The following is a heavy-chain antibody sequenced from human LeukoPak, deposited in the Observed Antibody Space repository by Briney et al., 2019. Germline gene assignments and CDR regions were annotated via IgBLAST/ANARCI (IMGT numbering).Heavy chain of an antibody. CDR3: ARDQYSGTSTLIDY. CDR2: IRYDGSNK. V-gene: IGHV3-30*02. J-gene: IGHJ4*02. D-gene: IGHD5-12*01. Sequence: GGSLRLSCAASGFTFSSYGMHWVRQAPGKGLEWVAFIRYDGSNKYYADSVKGRFTISRDNSKNTLYLQMNSLRAEDTAVYYCARDQYSGTSTLIDYWGQGTLVTVSS. CDR1: GFTFSSYG.